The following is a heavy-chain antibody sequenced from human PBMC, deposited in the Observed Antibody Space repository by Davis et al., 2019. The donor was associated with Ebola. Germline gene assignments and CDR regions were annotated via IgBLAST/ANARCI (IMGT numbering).Heavy chain of an antibody. Sequence: GGSLRLSCAASGFTFSDYYMSWIRQAPGKGLEWVSYISSSGSTIYYADSVKGRFTISRDNAKNSVFLQMNSLRAEDTAVYYCARDLRLRRIYYYGMDVWGQGTTVTVSS. J-gene: IGHJ6*02. CDR1: GFTFSDYY. D-gene: IGHD4-17*01. CDR2: ISSSGSTI. V-gene: IGHV3-11*01. CDR3: ARDLRLRRIYYYGMDV.